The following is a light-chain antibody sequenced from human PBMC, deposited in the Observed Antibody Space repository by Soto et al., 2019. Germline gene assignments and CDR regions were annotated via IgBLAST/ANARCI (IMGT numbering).Light chain of an antibody. CDR1: QSLLYSNGYNY. V-gene: IGKV2-28*01. Sequence: DVVMTQSPLSLPVTPGEPASISCRSSQSLLYSNGYNYLDWYVQKPGQSPQLLIHLGSYRASGVPDRLSGSGSGTDFTLKISRVEAEDVGVYYCMQALQTPFTFGPGTKVDIK. J-gene: IGKJ3*01. CDR3: MQALQTPFT. CDR2: LGS.